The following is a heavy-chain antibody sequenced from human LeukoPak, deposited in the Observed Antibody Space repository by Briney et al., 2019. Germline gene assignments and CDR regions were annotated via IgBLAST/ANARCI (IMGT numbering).Heavy chain of an antibody. CDR3: ARAGDTTGYYLGSRFDY. CDR1: GYTFTSYY. V-gene: IGHV1-46*01. D-gene: IGHD3-9*01. J-gene: IGHJ4*02. CDR2: INPGEGNT. Sequence: ASVKVSCKASGYTFTSYYLHWVRQAPGQGLEWMGIINPGEGNTNYAQKFQGRVTKTRDTSTSTVYMELSSLRAEDAAVYYCARAGDTTGYYLGSRFDYWGQGTLVTVSS.